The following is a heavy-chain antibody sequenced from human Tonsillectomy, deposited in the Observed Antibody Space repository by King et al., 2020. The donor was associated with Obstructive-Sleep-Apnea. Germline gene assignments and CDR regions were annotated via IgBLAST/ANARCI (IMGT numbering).Heavy chain of an antibody. J-gene: IGHJ4*02. CDR3: AHAVGLLRYADRLLTYFDS. CDR1: GFSLSTSGVG. Sequence: ITLKESGPTVMKPTETLTPTCTFSGFSLSTSGVGVGWFRQAPGKDLEWLARLHLKDDWRFRPSLKCRVTITTDTSKNQVVLTMTNMDPVDTATYCCAHAVGLLRYADRLLTYFDSCGQGILVTVSS. CDR2: LHLKDDW. V-gene: IGHV2-5*01. D-gene: IGHD3-9*01.